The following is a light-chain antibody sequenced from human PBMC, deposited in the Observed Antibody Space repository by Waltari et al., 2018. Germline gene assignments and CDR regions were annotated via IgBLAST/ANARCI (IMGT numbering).Light chain of an antibody. CDR1: QGISSY. J-gene: IGKJ4*01. V-gene: IGKV1-13*02. CDR3: QQGNSYPLT. Sequence: IQMSQSPSSLSASVGDRVTITCRARQGISSYLNWFQQKTGKAPKLLIYYANSLASGVPSRFSGSGSGTEFTLTISSLQPEDFATYYCQQGNSYPLTFGGGTKVEIK. CDR2: YAN.